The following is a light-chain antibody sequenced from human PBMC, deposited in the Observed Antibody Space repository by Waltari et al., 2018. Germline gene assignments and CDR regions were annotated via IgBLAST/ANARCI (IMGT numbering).Light chain of an antibody. Sequence: DIVMTQSPLSLHVTHGEPASISCRSSQSLLHSNGYNYLDCYLHKPGQSPQLPIYLGSNRASGVPDRFSGSGSGTDFTLKISRVEAEDVGVYYCMQALQTPRTFGQGTKVEIK. V-gene: IGKV2-28*01. CDR3: MQALQTPRT. CDR2: LGS. J-gene: IGKJ1*01. CDR1: QSLLHSNGYNY.